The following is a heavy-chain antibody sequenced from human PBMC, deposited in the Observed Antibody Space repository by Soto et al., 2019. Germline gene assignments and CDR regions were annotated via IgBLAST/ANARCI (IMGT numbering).Heavy chain of an antibody. J-gene: IGHJ6*02. D-gene: IGHD6-19*01. V-gene: IGHV1-18*01. CDR3: ARVVATVAGPYGMDV. CDR1: GYTFTSYV. CDR2: ISAYNGNT. Sequence: QVQLVQSGAEVKKPGASVKVSCRASGYTFTSYVISWVRQAPGQGLEWMGWISAYNGNTNFAQKLQGRVTMTTDTSTSTAYMELRSMRSDDTAVYYCARVVATVAGPYGMDVWGQGTTVTVSS.